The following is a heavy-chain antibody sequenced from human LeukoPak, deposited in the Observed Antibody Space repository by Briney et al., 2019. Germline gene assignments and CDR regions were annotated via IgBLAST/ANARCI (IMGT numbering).Heavy chain of an antibody. CDR3: ARDRYGSGSYYYFDS. D-gene: IGHD3-10*01. CDR2: ISSSSSTI. J-gene: IGHJ4*02. V-gene: IGHV3-48*01. Sequence: GGSLRLSCAASGFTFSPYSMNWVRQAPGKGLEWVSYISSSSSTIYYADSVKGRFTISRDNAKNSLYLQMNSLRAEDTAVYYCARDRYGSGSYYYFDSWGQGTLVTVSS. CDR1: GFTFSPYS.